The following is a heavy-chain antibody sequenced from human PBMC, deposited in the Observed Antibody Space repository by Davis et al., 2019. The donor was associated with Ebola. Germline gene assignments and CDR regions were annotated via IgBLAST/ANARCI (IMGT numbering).Heavy chain of an antibody. D-gene: IGHD3-10*01. Sequence: PGGSLRLSCAASGFTFSSYWMSWVRQAPGKGLEWVANIKQDGSEKYYVDSVKGRFTISRDHAKNSLYLQMNSLRDEDTAVYYCAREGASYYYGSGKYGMDVWGQGTTVTVSS. CDR1: GFTFSSYW. J-gene: IGHJ6*02. CDR3: AREGASYYYGSGKYGMDV. CDR2: IKQDGSEK. V-gene: IGHV3-7*01.